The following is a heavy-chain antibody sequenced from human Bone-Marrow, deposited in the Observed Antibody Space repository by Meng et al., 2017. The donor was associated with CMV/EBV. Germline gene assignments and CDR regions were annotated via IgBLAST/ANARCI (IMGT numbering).Heavy chain of an antibody. V-gene: IGHV1-2*02. Sequence: ASVKVSCKASGYTFTGYYMHWVRQAPGQGLEWMGWINPNSGGTNYAQKFQGRVTMTRDTSISTAYMELSSLRSEDTAVYYCARNTDLSGSYDYWGQGTLVTGSS. CDR2: INPNSGGT. D-gene: IGHD1-26*01. CDR3: ARNTDLSGSYDY. J-gene: IGHJ4*02. CDR1: GYTFTGYY.